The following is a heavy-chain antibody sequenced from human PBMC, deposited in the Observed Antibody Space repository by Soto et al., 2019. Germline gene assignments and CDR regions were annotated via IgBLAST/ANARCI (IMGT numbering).Heavy chain of an antibody. D-gene: IGHD3-10*01. CDR1: GFTFSHYC. CDR3: ARGDGDKFGELLPPYFFDY. Sequence: EVQLVESGGGLVKPGGSLRLSCAASGFTFSHYCMNWVRQAPGKGLEWVSSISRNGTYMYFADSVKGRFTISRDKAKNSLSMQLNSLRAEDTAVYYCARGDGDKFGELLPPYFFDYWGQGTLVTVSS. V-gene: IGHV3-21*01. J-gene: IGHJ4*02. CDR2: ISRNGTYM.